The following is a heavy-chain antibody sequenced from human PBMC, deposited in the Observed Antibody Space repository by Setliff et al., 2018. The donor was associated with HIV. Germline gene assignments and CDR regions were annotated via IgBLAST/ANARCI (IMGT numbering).Heavy chain of an antibody. Sequence: ASVKVSCKTSGGTFSIFSITWVRQAPGQGLEWMGWISAYNGNTNYAQKLQGRVTMTTDTSTSTAYMELRSLRSDDTAVYYCARDELYYGMDVWGQGTTVTVSS. D-gene: IGHD1-26*01. J-gene: IGHJ6*02. CDR1: GGTFSIFS. CDR3: ARDELYYGMDV. CDR2: ISAYNGNT. V-gene: IGHV1-18*01.